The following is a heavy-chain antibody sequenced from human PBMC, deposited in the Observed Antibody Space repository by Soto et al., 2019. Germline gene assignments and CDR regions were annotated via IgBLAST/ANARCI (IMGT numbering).Heavy chain of an antibody. D-gene: IGHD1-1*01. Sequence: QVQLQQWGAGLLKPSETLSLTCAVSGGSLSDYYWPWIRQSPGKGLEWIGEIHPSGSTYYNPSLRSRVTIYVETSKNQFYLKLTSLTAAATAIYYCARGRDEYTLGNVWGNGTTVTVSS. J-gene: IGHJ6*04. CDR3: ARGRDEYTLGNV. CDR2: IHPSGST. V-gene: IGHV4-34*01. CDR1: GGSLSDYY.